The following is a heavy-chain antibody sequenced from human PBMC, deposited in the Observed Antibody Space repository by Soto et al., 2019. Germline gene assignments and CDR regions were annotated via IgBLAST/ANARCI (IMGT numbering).Heavy chain of an antibody. V-gene: IGHV4-39*01. CDR2: SSYTTTS. D-gene: IGHD3-3*01. CDR1: VGSTRSSSYY. Sequence: SATRSRPWPVSVGSTRSSSYYGVGVRQPPGKVLEWIGSSSYTTTSYYAPTLRSRAVISVETAKNQFSLRLSSVTAADTAVYYCTRHGRPDITIFGVGAYNFVTWGQGTLVTVSS. CDR3: TRHGRPDITIFGVGAYNFVT. J-gene: IGHJ4*02.